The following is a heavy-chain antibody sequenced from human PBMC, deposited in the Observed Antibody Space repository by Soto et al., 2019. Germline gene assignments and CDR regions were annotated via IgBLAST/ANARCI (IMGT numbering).Heavy chain of an antibody. CDR3: ARDILPREYRYGRFDY. CDR2: INWNSGTL. V-gene: IGHV3-9*01. CDR1: GFTFHDYA. Sequence: SLRLSCCASGFTFHDYAMHWVRQTPGQGLEGVSGINWNSGTLGYADSVKGRFTISRDNAKNSLYLEMNSLRPEDTAFYYCARDILPREYRYGRFDYWGLRPLVTVSS. J-gene: IGHJ4*02. D-gene: IGHD5-18*01.